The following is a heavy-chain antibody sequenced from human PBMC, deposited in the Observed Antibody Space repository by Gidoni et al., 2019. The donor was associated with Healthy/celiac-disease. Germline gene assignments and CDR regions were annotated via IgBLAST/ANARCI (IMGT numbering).Heavy chain of an antibody. V-gene: IGHV4-39*01. J-gene: IGHJ4*02. D-gene: IGHD6-13*01. Sequence: QLQLQESGPGLVKPSETLSLTCTVSGGSISSSSYYWGWIRQPPGKGLEWIGSIYYSGSTYYNPSLKSRVTISVDTSKNQFSLKLSSVTAADTAVYYCARGDSSSWSPSFDYWGQGTLVTVSS. CDR3: ARGDSSSWSPSFDY. CDR1: GGSISSSSYY. CDR2: IYYSGST.